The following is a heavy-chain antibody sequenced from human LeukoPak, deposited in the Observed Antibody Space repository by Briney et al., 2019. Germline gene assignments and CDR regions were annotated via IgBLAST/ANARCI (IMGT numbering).Heavy chain of an antibody. V-gene: IGHV3-23*01. CDR2: ISGSGGST. Sequence: PGRSLRLSCAASGFTFSSYAMSWVRQAPGKGLEWVSAISGSGGSTYYADSVKGRFTISRDNSKNTLYLQMNSLRAEDTAVYYCAKERKIYCDEPIDYWGQGTLVTVSS. CDR3: AKERKIYCDEPIDY. D-gene: IGHD4-17*01. CDR1: GFTFSSYA. J-gene: IGHJ4*02.